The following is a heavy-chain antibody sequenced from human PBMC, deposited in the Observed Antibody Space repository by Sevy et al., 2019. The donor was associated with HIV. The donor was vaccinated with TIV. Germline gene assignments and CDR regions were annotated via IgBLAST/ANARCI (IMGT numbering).Heavy chain of an antibody. CDR3: ADVRGRGCSSTSCLYCHYMDL. CDR1: GFTFSSYW. D-gene: IGHD2-2*01. CDR2: INSDGSST. Sequence: GGSLRLSCAASGFTFSSYWMHWVRQAPGKGLVWVSRINSDGSSTSYADSVKGRFTISRDNAKNTLYLQMNSLRAEDTAVYYCADVRGRGCSSTSCLYCHYMDLWGKGTTVTVSS. J-gene: IGHJ6*03. V-gene: IGHV3-74*01.